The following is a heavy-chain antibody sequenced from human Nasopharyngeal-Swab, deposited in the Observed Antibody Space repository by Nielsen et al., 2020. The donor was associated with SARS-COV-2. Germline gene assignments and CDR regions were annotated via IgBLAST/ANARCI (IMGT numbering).Heavy chain of an antibody. CDR2: ISWNSGSI. D-gene: IGHD3-10*01. V-gene: IGHV3-9*01. J-gene: IGHJ6*03. CDR3: ARALPGQYYMDV. CDR1: GFTFDDYA. Sequence: SLKISCAASGFTFDDYAMHWVRQAPGKGLEWVSGISWNSGSIGYADSVKGRFTISRDNSKNTLYLQMNSLRAEDTAVYYCARALPGQYYMDVWGKGTTVTVSS.